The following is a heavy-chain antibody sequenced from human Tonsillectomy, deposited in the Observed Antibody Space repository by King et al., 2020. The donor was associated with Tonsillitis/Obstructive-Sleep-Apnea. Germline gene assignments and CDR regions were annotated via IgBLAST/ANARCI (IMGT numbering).Heavy chain of an antibody. CDR1: GFTFRNYD. V-gene: IGHV3-13*04. J-gene: IGHJ6*03. CDR3: AGAGVGATAYYYYYMDV. D-gene: IGHD1-26*01. Sequence: VQLVQSGGGLVQPGGSLRLSCAASGFTFRNYDMHWVRQAPGEGLEWVSTIGTAGDTYYPASVKGRFTVSRENAKNSLYLQMNSLRDGDTAVYYCAGAGVGATAYYYYYMDVWGKGTTVTVSS. CDR2: IGTAGDT.